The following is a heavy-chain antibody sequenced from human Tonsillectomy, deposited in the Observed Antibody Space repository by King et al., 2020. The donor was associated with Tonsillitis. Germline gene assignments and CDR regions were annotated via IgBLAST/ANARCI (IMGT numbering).Heavy chain of an antibody. J-gene: IGHJ4*02. D-gene: IGHD2-15*01. Sequence: VQLVESGAEVKKPGESLKISCKGSGYSFANYWIGWVRQMPGKGLEWIGIIYPGDSDTRYIPSFQGQVTISADKSISTAYLQWSSLKASDTAMYYCASQQDIAVGGVDYRGQGTLVTVSS. CDR2: IYPGDSDT. V-gene: IGHV5-51*01. CDR3: ASQQDIAVGGVDY. CDR1: GYSFANYW.